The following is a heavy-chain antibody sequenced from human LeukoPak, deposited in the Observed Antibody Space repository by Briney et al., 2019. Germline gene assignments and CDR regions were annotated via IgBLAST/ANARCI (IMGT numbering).Heavy chain of an antibody. D-gene: IGHD3-22*01. J-gene: IGHJ4*02. Sequence: GGSLRLSCAASGFTLNNYAMSWVRQAAGTGLEWGSSISENGDNTYYADSVRGRFTISRDNSKNTLYLQMNSLRAEDTAVYYCAKDSAPTYYYDGSGYYYVHFDYWGQGTLVTVSS. CDR3: AKDSAPTYYYDGSGYYYVHFDY. CDR1: GFTLNNYA. CDR2: ISENGDNT. V-gene: IGHV3-23*01.